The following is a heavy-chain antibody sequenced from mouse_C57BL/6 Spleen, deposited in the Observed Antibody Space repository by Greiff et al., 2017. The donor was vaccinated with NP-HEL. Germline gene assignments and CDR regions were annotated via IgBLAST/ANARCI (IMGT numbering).Heavy chain of an antibody. V-gene: IGHV1-82*01. D-gene: IGHD2-3*01. J-gene: IGHJ2*01. CDR3: ARKLYDGYNPFDY. CDR2: IYPGDGDT. CDR1: GYAFSSSW. Sequence: VQLQESGPELVKPGASVKISCKASGYAFSSSWMNWVKQRPGKGLEWIGRIYPGDGDTNYNGKFKGKATLTADKSSSTAYMQLSSLTSEDSAVYFCARKLYDGYNPFDYWGQGTTLTVSS.